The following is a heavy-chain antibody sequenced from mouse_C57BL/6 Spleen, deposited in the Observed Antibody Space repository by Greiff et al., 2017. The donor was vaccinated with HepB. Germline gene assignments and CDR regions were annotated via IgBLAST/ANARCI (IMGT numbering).Heavy chain of an antibody. Sequence: EVQLVESEGGLVQPGSSMKLSCTASGFTFSDYYMAWVRQVPEKGLEWVANINYDGSSTYYLDSLKSRFIISRDNAKNILYLQMSSLKSEDTATYYCARDQDGYYSFAYWGQGTLVTVSA. J-gene: IGHJ3*01. V-gene: IGHV5-16*01. CDR2: INYDGSST. D-gene: IGHD2-3*01. CDR3: ARDQDGYYSFAY. CDR1: GFTFSDYY.